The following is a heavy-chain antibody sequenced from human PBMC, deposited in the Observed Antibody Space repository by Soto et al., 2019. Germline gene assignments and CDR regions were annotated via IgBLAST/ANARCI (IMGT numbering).Heavy chain of an antibody. Sequence: APGKGLEWLSYISGSSSIIHYADSVKGRFTISRDNAKNSLNLQMNSLRAEDTAVYYCARDREGDGYNFDYWGQGTLVPVSS. J-gene: IGHJ4*02. CDR3: ARDREGDGYNFDY. D-gene: IGHD5-12*01. CDR2: ISGSSSII. V-gene: IGHV3-48*01.